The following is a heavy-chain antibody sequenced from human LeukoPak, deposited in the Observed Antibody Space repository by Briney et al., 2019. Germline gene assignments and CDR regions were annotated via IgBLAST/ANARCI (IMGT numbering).Heavy chain of an antibody. J-gene: IGHJ4*02. CDR3: ARWGGPRSRQPHFDY. D-gene: IGHD3-16*01. CDR2: VYNSGDT. Sequence: SETLSLTCTVSGGSTSSDYWSWIRQSPGKGLEWVGYVYNSGDTGKNPSLKSRVTILLDTSKNQFSLKLSSVTAADTAVYYCARWGGPRSRQPHFDYWGQGTLVTVSS. V-gene: IGHV4-59*08. CDR1: GGSTSSDY.